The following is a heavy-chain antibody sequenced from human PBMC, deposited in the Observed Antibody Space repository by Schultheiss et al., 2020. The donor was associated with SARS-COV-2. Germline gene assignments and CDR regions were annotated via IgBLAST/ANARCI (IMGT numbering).Heavy chain of an antibody. J-gene: IGHJ6*03. D-gene: IGHD1-1*01. CDR1: GFTFDDYA. CDR2: ISWNSGSI. V-gene: IGHV3-9*01. CDR3: AKVATDYYFYYMDV. Sequence: GGSLRLSCAASGFTFDDYAMHWVRQAPGKGLEWVSGISWNSGSIAYADSVKGRFTISRDNSKNTLYLQMNSLRAEDTAVYYCAKVATDYYFYYMDVWGKGTTVTVSS.